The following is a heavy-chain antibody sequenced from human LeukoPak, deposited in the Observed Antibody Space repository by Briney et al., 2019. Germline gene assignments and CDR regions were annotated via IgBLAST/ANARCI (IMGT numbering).Heavy chain of an antibody. D-gene: IGHD6-13*01. J-gene: IGHJ4*02. CDR2: IKEDGSEK. V-gene: IGHV3-7*01. CDR1: GFTFSNYW. Sequence: GGSLRLSCAASGFTFSNYWMSWVRQAPGKGLEWVANIKEDGSEKYYVDSVKGRLTISGDNARNSLYLQMNSLRAEDTAVYYCASGRQLGYWGQGTLVTVSS. CDR3: ASGRQLGY.